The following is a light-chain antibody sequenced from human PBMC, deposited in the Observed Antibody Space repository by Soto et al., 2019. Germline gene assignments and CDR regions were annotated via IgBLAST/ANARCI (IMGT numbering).Light chain of an antibody. CDR2: AAS. J-gene: IGKJ3*01. Sequence: AIQMTQSPSSLSASVGDRVTITCRASQVIRNDLGWYQQKPGKAPKVLIYAASSLQSGVPSRFSGSGSGTDFTLTISSLQPEDFATYYCLHNYNYPFTFGPGTKVDIK. CDR1: QVIRND. CDR3: LHNYNYPFT. V-gene: IGKV1-6*01.